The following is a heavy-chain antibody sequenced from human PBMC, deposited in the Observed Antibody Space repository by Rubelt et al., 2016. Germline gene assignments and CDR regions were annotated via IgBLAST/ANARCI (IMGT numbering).Heavy chain of an antibody. J-gene: IGHJ6*02. V-gene: IGHV4-59*12. Sequence: ISYSGSTNYNPSLKSRVTISVDTSKNQFSLKLSSVTAADTAVYYCARSSDPYYYGMDVWGQGTTVTASS. D-gene: IGHD3-10*01. CDR3: ARSSDPYYYGMDV. CDR2: ISYSGST.